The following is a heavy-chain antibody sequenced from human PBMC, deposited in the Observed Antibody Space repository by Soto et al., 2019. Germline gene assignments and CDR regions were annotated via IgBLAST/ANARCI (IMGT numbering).Heavy chain of an antibody. Sequence: QVQLVESGGGVVQPGRSLKLSCAASGFTFSSYGMHWVRQAPGKGLEWVAVISYDGSDKYYADSVKGRLTISRDDSKNTLYLQMNSLRAEDTAVYYCAKTAGYDYVWGSSGLDPWGQGTLVTVSS. CDR1: GFTFSSYG. CDR3: AKTAGYDYVWGSSGLDP. D-gene: IGHD3-16*01. V-gene: IGHV3-30*18. CDR2: ISYDGSDK. J-gene: IGHJ5*02.